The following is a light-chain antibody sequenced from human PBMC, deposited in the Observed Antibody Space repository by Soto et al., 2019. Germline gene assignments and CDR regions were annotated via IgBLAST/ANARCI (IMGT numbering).Light chain of an antibody. J-gene: IGLJ2*01. CDR1: SHDVGPSNL. Sequence: QSVLTQPASVSGSRGQSFTISCTGTSHDVGPSNLVSWYQQHPGKAPKLMVYEGSQRPSGVSDRFSGSKSGNTASLTISGLQDEDEADYYCCSYAGSPTVVFGGGTKLTVL. CDR3: CSYAGSPTVV. V-gene: IGLV2-23*01. CDR2: EGS.